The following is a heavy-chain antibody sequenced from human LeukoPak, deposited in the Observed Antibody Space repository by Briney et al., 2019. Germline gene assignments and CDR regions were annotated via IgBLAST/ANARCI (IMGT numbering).Heavy chain of an antibody. CDR2: ISSSGNTI. Sequence: KPGGSLRLSCAASGFIFSDHYMSWIRQAPGKGLEWTSYISSSGNTIYYADSVKGRFTIARDNAKSSLYLQMNNLRAEDTAVYYCAKSPGGAGDFWGQGTLVTVSS. CDR3: AKSPGGAGDF. D-gene: IGHD3-10*01. CDR1: GFIFSDHY. J-gene: IGHJ4*02. V-gene: IGHV3-11*01.